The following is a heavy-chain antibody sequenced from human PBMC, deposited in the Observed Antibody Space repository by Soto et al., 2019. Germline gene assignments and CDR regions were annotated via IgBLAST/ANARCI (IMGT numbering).Heavy chain of an antibody. CDR2: ISYDGSNK. V-gene: IGHV3-30*18. CDR3: AKEPARFAVPAALNY. D-gene: IGHD2-2*01. CDR1: GFTFSSYA. Sequence: GGSLRLSCAASGFTFSSYAMHWVRQAPGKGLEWVAVISYDGSNKYYADSVKGRFTISRDNSNNTLYLQMNSLRAEDTAVYYCAKEPARFAVPAALNYSGQGTLVTV. J-gene: IGHJ4*02.